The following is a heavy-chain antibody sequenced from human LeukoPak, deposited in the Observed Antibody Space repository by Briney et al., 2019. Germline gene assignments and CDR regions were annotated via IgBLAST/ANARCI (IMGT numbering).Heavy chain of an antibody. Sequence: GGSLRLSCAASGFIFSSYSMSWVRQAPGKGLEWVSVITGSGGNTYYADSVKGRFTISKDNSKNTVYLQMNSLRAEDTAVYYCAILLWFGELGRDWGQGTLVTVSS. V-gene: IGHV3-23*01. D-gene: IGHD3-10*01. CDR3: AILLWFGELGRD. J-gene: IGHJ4*02. CDR1: GFIFSSYS. CDR2: ITGSGGNT.